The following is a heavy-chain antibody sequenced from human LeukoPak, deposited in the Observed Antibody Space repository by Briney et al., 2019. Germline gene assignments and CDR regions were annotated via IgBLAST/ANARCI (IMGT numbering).Heavy chain of an antibody. CDR3: ARVNLRFLEWGSNWFDP. V-gene: IGHV4-34*01. Sequence: SETLSLTCAVYGGSFSGYYWSWIRQPPGKGLEWIGEINHSGSTNYNPSLKSRVTISVDTSKNQFSLKLSSVTAADTAVYYCARVNLRFLEWGSNWFDPWGQGTLVTVSS. J-gene: IGHJ5*02. D-gene: IGHD3-3*01. CDR1: GGSFSGYY. CDR2: INHSGST.